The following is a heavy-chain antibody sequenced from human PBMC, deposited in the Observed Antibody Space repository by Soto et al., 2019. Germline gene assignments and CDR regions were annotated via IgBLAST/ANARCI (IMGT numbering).Heavy chain of an antibody. D-gene: IGHD6-19*01. Sequence: QVQLVQSGAEEKKPGASVKVSCKASGYTVTGYAMHWVRQAPGQRLAWMGWINAGNVNTKYSKKFQGRVTITRDTSASAAYMGLSSLRSEDTAVYYWESAVAVAADFDYWGQGSLVTFSS. CDR1: GYTVTGYA. V-gene: IGHV1-3*05. J-gene: IGHJ4*02. CDR2: INAGNVNT. CDR3: ESAVAVAADFDY.